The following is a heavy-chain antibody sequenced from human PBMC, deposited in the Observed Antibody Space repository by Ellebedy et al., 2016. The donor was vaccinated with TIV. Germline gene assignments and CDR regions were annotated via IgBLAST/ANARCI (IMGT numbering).Heavy chain of an antibody. CDR2: IQYDGSNK. Sequence: GESLKISCAASGFTFITYGMHWVRQAPGKGLEWVAFIQYDGSNKNYADSVKGRVTIYRDNSKNTLYLQMNSLRTEDTAVYYCVKDGDYASFAYWGQGTLVTVSS. CDR3: VKDGDYASFAY. CDR1: GFTFITYG. V-gene: IGHV3-30*02. D-gene: IGHD4-17*01. J-gene: IGHJ4*02.